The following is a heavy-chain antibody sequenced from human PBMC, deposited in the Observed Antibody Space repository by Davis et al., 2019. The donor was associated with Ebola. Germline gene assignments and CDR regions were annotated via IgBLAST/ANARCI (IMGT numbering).Heavy chain of an antibody. CDR2: IIPIFGTA. CDR1: GGTFSSYA. Sequence: SVKVSCKASGGTFSSYAISWVRQAPGQGLEWMGGIIPIFGTANYAQKFQGRVTITADESTSTAYMELSSLRSEDTAVYYCARYVVGEYSSGWYDNYWGQGTLVTISS. D-gene: IGHD6-19*01. V-gene: IGHV1-69*13. CDR3: ARYVVGEYSSGWYDNY. J-gene: IGHJ4*02.